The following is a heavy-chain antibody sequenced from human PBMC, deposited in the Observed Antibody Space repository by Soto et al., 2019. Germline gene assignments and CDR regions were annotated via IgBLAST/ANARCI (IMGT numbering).Heavy chain of an antibody. CDR1: GFTVSSNY. CDR3: ARDASYSYGLDY. D-gene: IGHD5-18*01. CDR2: IYSSGST. J-gene: IGHJ4*02. V-gene: IGHV3-53*01. Sequence: GGSLRLSCAASGFTVSSNYMSWVRQAPGKGLEWVSVIYSSGSTYYADSVKGRFTISRDNSKNTLYLQMNSLRAEDTAVYYCARDASYSYGLDYWGQGTLVTVSS.